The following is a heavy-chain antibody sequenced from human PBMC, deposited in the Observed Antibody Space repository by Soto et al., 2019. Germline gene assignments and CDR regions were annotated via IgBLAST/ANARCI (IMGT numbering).Heavy chain of an antibody. CDR2: IIPIFGTA. CDR3: ARGPPEYSSSSLDYYYGMDV. D-gene: IGHD6-6*01. J-gene: IGHJ6*02. V-gene: IGHV1-69*13. Sequence: SVKVSCKASGGTFSSYAISWVRQAPGQGLEWMGGIIPIFGTANYAKKFQGRVTITADESTSTAYMELSSLRSEDTAVYYCARGPPEYSSSSLDYYYGMDVWGQGTTVTVSS. CDR1: GGTFSSYA.